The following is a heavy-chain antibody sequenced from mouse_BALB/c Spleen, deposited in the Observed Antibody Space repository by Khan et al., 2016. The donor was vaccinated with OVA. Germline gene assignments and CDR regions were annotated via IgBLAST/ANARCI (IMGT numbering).Heavy chain of an antibody. CDR3: ARTGYYYFDY. J-gene: IGHJ2*01. D-gene: IGHD2-3*01. CDR1: GFTFSGFG. V-gene: IGHV5-17*02. CDR2: ISSDSSTI. Sequence: EVELVESGGGLVQPGGSRKLSCAASGFTFSGFGMHWVRQAPEKGLEWVAYISSDSSTIYYADTVKGRFTISRDNTKNTLFLQMTSLRSEDTAMYFCARTGYYYFDYWGQGTTLTVSS.